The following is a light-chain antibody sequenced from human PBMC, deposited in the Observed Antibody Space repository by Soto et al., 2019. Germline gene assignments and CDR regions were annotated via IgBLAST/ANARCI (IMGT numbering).Light chain of an antibody. J-gene: IGLJ3*02. CDR3: SSYKTSSVHNWV. CDR2: EVT. CDR1: SSDIGGYHY. V-gene: IGLV2-14*01. Sequence: QSALTQPASVSGSPGQSITISCTGTSSDIGGYHYVSWYQQHPGKAPKLMIYEVTSRPSGVSTRFSGSKSGNTASLTISGLQAEDEADYYCSSYKTSSVHNWVFGGGTKLTVL.